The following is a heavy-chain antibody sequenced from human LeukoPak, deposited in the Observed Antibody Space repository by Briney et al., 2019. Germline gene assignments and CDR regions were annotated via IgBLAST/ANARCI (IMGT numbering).Heavy chain of an antibody. D-gene: IGHD3-16*02. V-gene: IGHV1-18*01. CDR3: ARGGLMITFGGVIVHSEYYFDY. Sequence: ASVTVSCKASGYTFTSYGISWVRQAPGQGLEWMGWISAYNGNTNYAQKLQGRVTMTTDTSTSTAYMELRSLRSDDTAVYYCARGGLMITFGGVIVHSEYYFDYWGQGTLVIVSS. CDR2: ISAYNGNT. J-gene: IGHJ4*02. CDR1: GYTFTSYG.